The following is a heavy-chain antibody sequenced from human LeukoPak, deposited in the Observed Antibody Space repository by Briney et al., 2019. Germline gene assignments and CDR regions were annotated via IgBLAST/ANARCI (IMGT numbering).Heavy chain of an antibody. CDR3: ARDFMVRGATTPDY. J-gene: IGHJ4*02. CDR1: RNTFNGNY. Sequence: GASVKVSCKSSRNTFNGNYMHWVRQTPGQGLEWMGWINPGSGGTNYAQKFQGRVTMTRDTSISTAYMELSGLRYDDTAVYYCARDFMVRGATTPDYWGQGTLVTVSS. V-gene: IGHV1-2*02. D-gene: IGHD3-10*01. CDR2: INPGSGGT.